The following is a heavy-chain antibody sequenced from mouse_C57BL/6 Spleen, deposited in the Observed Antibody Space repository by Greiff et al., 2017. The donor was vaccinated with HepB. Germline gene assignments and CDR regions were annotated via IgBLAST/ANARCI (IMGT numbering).Heavy chain of an antibody. D-gene: IGHD1-1*01. CDR2: INPNNGGT. CDR1: GYTFTDYY. V-gene: IGHV1-26*01. CDR3: ARGSYYYGGYWYFDV. Sequence: VQLQQSGPELVKPGASVKISCKASGYTFTDYYMNWVKQSHGKSLEWIGDINPNNGGTSYNQKFKGKATLTVDKSSSTAYMELRSLTSEDSAVYYFARGSYYYGGYWYFDVWGTGTTVTVSA. J-gene: IGHJ1*03.